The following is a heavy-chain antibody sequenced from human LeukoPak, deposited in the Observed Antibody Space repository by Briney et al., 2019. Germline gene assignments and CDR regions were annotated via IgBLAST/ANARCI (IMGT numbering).Heavy chain of an antibody. J-gene: IGHJ3*02. Sequence: RGSLRLSCSAPRVTFSDHAMHWVRPAPGKGLENGSEISSNGGSTYYEDSVKGRFTISRDNSKNTMYLQMSSLRAEDTAVYYCVKDSEMATINAFDIWGQGTMVTVSS. CDR3: VKDSEMATINAFDI. D-gene: IGHD5-24*01. V-gene: IGHV3-64D*06. CDR2: ISSNGGST. CDR1: RVTFSDHA.